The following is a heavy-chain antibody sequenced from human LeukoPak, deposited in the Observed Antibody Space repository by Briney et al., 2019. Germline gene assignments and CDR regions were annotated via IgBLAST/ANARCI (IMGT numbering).Heavy chain of an antibody. CDR2: IIPIFGTA. J-gene: IGHJ6*03. CDR3: ARVTTVTLYYYMDV. CDR1: GGTFSSYA. V-gene: IGHV1-69*01. Sequence: SVKVSCKASGGTFSSYAIGWVRQAPGQGLEWMGGIIPIFGTANYAQKFQGRVTITADESTSTAYMELSSLRSEDTAVYYCARVTTVTLYYYMDVWGKGTTVTVSS. D-gene: IGHD4-17*01.